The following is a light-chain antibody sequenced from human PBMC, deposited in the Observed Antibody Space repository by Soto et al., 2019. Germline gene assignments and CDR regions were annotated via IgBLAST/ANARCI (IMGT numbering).Light chain of an antibody. CDR2: EVS. CDR1: MRDVGAYNY. Sequence: QSALAQPASVSGSPGQSITISCAGTMRDVGAYNYVSWYQQHPGKAPKPMIYEVSNRPSGVSNRFSGPKSGNTASLTISGLQAQDEAAYYCSSYTSSTTYVFGTGTKVTVL. V-gene: IGLV2-14*01. J-gene: IGLJ1*01. CDR3: SSYTSSTTYV.